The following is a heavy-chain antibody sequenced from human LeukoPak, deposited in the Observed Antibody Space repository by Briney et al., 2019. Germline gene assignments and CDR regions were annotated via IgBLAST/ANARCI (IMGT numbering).Heavy chain of an antibody. CDR2: FYVGGAT. J-gene: IGHJ4*02. D-gene: IGHD3/OR15-3a*01. CDR3: AKSDHGFWTGYKK. Sequence: DPGGSLRLSCAVSGFSVTNNYMSWVRQAPGKGLEWVSVFYVGGATYYADSVKGRFTISRDNSENTLYLQMKSLRAEDTAVYYCAKSDHGFWTGYKKWGQGTLVTVSS. CDR1: GFSVTNNY. V-gene: IGHV3-53*01.